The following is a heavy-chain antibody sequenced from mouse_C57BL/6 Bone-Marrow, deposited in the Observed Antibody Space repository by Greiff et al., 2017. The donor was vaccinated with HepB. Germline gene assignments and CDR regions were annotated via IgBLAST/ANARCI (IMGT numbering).Heavy chain of an antibody. V-gene: IGHV1-50*01. Sequence: QVQLQQPGAELVKPGASVKLSCKASGYTFTSYWMQLVKQRPGQGLEWIGEIDPSDSYTNYNQKFKGKATLTVDTSSSTAYMQLSSLTSEDSAVYYCARGRYAMDYWGQGTSVTVSS. CDR1: GYTFTSYW. CDR2: IDPSDSYT. CDR3: ARGRYAMDY. J-gene: IGHJ4*01.